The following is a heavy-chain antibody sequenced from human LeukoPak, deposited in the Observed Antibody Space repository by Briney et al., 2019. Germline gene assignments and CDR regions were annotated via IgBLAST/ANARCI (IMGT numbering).Heavy chain of an antibody. D-gene: IGHD6-13*01. J-gene: IGHJ3*02. CDR3: AREIFSTGGIAAFDI. Sequence: GASVKVSCKASGYTFTSYTLHWVRQAPGQRLEWMGWINVGNGNTKYSQKFQGRVTITRDTSARIAYMELSSLRSEDTAVYYCAREIFSTGGIAAFDIWGQGTMVTVSS. CDR1: GYTFTSYT. V-gene: IGHV1-3*01. CDR2: INVGNGNT.